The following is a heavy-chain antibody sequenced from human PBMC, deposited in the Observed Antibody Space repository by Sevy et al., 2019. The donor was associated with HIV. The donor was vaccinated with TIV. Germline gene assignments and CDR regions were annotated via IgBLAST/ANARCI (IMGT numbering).Heavy chain of an antibody. CDR2: ISGSGNTI. D-gene: IGHD1-26*01. V-gene: IGHV3-11*01. Sequence: GGSRRLSCAASGFIFSDYYMSWIRQAPGKGLEWVSYISGSGNTIYYTVSVKGRFTISRDNAKDSLYMQMNSLRTEDTAVYYCARAGGSWALRYWGQGSLVTVSS. CDR3: ARAGGSWALRY. J-gene: IGHJ4*02. CDR1: GFIFSDYY.